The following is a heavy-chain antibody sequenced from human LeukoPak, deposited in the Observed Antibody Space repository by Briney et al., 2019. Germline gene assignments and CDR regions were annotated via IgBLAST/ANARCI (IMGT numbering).Heavy chain of an antibody. CDR2: IKQDGSEK. CDR1: GFTFSSYW. CDR3: ASASGYSYGYGFDY. V-gene: IGHV3-7*01. J-gene: IGHJ4*02. D-gene: IGHD5-18*01. Sequence: GGSLRLSCAASGFTFSSYWMSWVRQAPGKGLEWVANIKQDGSEKYYVDSVKGRFTISRDNAKNSLYLQMNSLRAEDTAVYYCASASGYSYGYGFDYWGQGTLVTVSS.